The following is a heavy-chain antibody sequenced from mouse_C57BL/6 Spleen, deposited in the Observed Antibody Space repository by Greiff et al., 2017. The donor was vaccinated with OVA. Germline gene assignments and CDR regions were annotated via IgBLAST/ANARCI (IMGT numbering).Heavy chain of an antibody. CDR1: GYAFSSSW. J-gene: IGHJ4*01. V-gene: IGHV1-82*01. CDR3: ANYYGSSYYAMDY. D-gene: IGHD1-1*01. CDR2: IYPGDGDT. Sequence: QVQLKESGPELVKPGASVKISCKASGYAFSSSWMNWVKQRPGKGLEWIGRIYPGDGDTKYNGKFKGKATLTADKSSSTAYMQLSSLTSEDSAVYFCANYYGSSYYAMDYWGQGTSVTVSS.